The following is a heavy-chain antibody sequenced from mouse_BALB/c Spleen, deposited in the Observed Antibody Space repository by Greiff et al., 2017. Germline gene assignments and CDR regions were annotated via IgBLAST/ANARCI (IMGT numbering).Heavy chain of an antibody. D-gene: IGHD4-1*01. CDR2: ISDGGSYT. Sequence: EVMLVESGGGLVKPGGSLKLSCAASGFTFSDYYMYWVRQTPEKRLEWVATISDGGSYTYYPDSVKGRFTISRDNAKNNLYLQMSSLKSEDTAMYYCARDDLGAWFAYWGQGTLVTVSA. CDR3: ARDDLGAWFAY. V-gene: IGHV5-4*02. J-gene: IGHJ3*01. CDR1: GFTFSDYY.